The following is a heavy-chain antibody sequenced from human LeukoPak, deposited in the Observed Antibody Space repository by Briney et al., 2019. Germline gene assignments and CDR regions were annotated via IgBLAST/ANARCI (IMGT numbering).Heavy chain of an antibody. CDR2: IYPGDSDT. Sequence: GGSLQISCKGSGSLFTSYWIGWVRKMPGRGLEWMGIIYPGDSDTRYSPSFQGQVTISADKSISTAYLQWSSLKASDTAMYYCARLRFSSGYFIAWFDPWGQGTLVTVSS. CDR1: GSLFTSYW. CDR3: ARLRFSSGYFIAWFDP. V-gene: IGHV5-51*01. J-gene: IGHJ5*02. D-gene: IGHD3-22*01.